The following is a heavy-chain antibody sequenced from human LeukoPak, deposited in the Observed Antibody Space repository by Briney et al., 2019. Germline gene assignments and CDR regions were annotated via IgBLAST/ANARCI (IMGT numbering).Heavy chain of an antibody. V-gene: IGHV1-69*13. J-gene: IGHJ4*02. Sequence: SVKVSCKASGGTFSSYAISWVRQAPGQGLEWMGGLIPIFGTANYAQKFQGRVTITADESTSTAYMELSSLRSEDTAVYYCASRPLDSSGYYFGAPYYDYWGQGTLVTVSS. CDR3: ASRPLDSSGYYFGAPYYDY. CDR1: GGTFSSYA. CDR2: LIPIFGTA. D-gene: IGHD3-22*01.